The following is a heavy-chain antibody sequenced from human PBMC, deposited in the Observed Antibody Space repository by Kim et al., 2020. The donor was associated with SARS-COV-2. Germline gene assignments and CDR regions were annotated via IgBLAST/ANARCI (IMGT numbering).Heavy chain of an antibody. V-gene: IGHV3-21*01. CDR3: ATTKLKVAGTVYYVDY. D-gene: IGHD6-19*01. Sequence: GGSLRLSCAASGFTFSSYSMNWVRQAPGKGLVWVSPINSNSSHITYADSVKGRFTISRDNAKNTLYLQMNSLRAADTAVYYCATTKLKVAGTVYYVDYCGHGTPVTVSP. J-gene: IGHJ4*03. CDR1: GFTFSSYS. CDR2: INSNSSHI.